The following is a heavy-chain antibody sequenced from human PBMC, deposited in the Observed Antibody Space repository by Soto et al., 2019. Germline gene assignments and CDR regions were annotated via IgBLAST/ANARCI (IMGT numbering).Heavy chain of an antibody. J-gene: IGHJ3*02. D-gene: IGHD1-20*01. V-gene: IGHV4-61*01. CDR2: IYYSGIT. Sequence: PSETLSLTCTVSGGSVSIGSYYWSWIRQPPGKGLEWIGYIYYSGITNYNPSLKSRVTISVDTSKNQFSLKLSSVTAADTAVYYRASDEPNWNVGTFDIWGQGTLVTVSS. CDR3: ASDEPNWNVGTFDI. CDR1: GGSVSIGSYY.